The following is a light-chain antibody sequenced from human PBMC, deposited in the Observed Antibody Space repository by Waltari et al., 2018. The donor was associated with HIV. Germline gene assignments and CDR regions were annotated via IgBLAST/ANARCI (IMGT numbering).Light chain of an antibody. Sequence: HSVLTRPPSVSAAPGQKVTISCPGNTSSIGNEYLSWDPHPSGAAPKLLIYDYDKRSSEIPYRFAGSKSGTSPTLGSNGLETGDEAHEYCGKWDTRLCGGVFGRHTKLTVL. V-gene: IGLV1-51*01. CDR1: TSSIGNEY. J-gene: IGLJ3*02. CDR2: DYD. CDR3: GKWDTRLCGGV.